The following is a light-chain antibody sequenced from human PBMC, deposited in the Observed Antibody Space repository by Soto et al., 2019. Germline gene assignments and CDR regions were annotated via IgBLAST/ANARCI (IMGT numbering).Light chain of an antibody. V-gene: IGKV1-12*01. Sequence: DIQMTQSPSSLSASVGDGVTITCRASQSIASWLTWYQQKPGKAPKVLIYAASRLQSGVPSRFSGSESGTTFTPTIPNLQHEAFETYYCQQDSSFPLTLGGGTKVDIK. CDR1: QSIASW. CDR2: AAS. CDR3: QQDSSFPLT. J-gene: IGKJ4*01.